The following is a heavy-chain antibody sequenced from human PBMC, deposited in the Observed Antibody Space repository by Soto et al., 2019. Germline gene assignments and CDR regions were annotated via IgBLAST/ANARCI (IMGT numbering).Heavy chain of an antibody. Sequence: QVQLVESGGGVVQPGRSLRLSCAASGFTFSSYGMHWVRQAPGKGLEWVTLISYDGTNKYYADSVKGRFTISRDDSKNTLYLQMNSLRVEDTAVYYCAKLPVRKLSGGSYGFDYWGQGTLVTVSS. J-gene: IGHJ4*02. D-gene: IGHD3-16*01. CDR3: AKLPVRKLSGGSYGFDY. CDR2: ISYDGTNK. V-gene: IGHV3-30*18. CDR1: GFTFSSYG.